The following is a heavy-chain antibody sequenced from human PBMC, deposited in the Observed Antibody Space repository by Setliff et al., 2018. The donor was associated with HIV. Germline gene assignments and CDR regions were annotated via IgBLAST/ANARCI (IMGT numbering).Heavy chain of an antibody. CDR1: GGSFSDYY. CDR2: INHRGST. V-gene: IGHV4-34*01. CDR3: ARSIVPVASGYYNRAFDI. D-gene: IGHD3-22*01. J-gene: IGHJ3*02. Sequence: SETLSLTCAVYGGSFSDYYWTWIRQSPGKGPEWIGEINHRGSTNYNPSLKSRVTVSVDTSKNQFSLKLGSVTAADTVVYYCARSIVPVASGYYNRAFDIWGQGTMVTVSS.